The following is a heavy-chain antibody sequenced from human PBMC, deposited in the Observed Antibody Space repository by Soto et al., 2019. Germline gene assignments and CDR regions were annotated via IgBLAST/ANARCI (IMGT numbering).Heavy chain of an antibody. Sequence: QVQLVQSRTEVKKPGSSVKVSCKASGGTFRNYPINWVRQAPGQGLEWMGSIFPLTDIPDYAQNFQASLTISADKSTSTAYMELSSLTSDDTAMYFCARGPLVVLNYFESWGQGTLVTVSS. CDR3: ARGPLVVLNYFES. J-gene: IGHJ4*02. V-gene: IGHV1-69*02. CDR1: GGTFRNYP. CDR2: IFPLTDIP.